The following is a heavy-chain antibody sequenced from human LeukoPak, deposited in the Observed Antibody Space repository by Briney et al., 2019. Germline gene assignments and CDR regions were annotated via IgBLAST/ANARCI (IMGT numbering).Heavy chain of an antibody. Sequence: GGSLRLSCAASGFTFSRFAMGWVRQTPGQGLEWVSTISNIGDTYFADSVKGRFTISRDNSKDTLYLQMSSLRAEDTAVYYCAKYFGFCGVTGCPAGWCMNVWGTGTTVTVSS. CDR1: GFTFSRFA. CDR2: ISNIGDT. J-gene: IGHJ6*03. V-gene: IGHV3-23*01. D-gene: IGHD2-21*01. CDR3: AKYFGFCGVTGCPAGWCMNV.